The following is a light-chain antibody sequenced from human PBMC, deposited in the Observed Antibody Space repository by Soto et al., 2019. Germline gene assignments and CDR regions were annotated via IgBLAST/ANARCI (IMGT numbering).Light chain of an antibody. CDR3: QHVNSYPRA. V-gene: IGKV1-9*01. Sequence: DIHLTRSPSSLPASVGERVTITCRASQAITNNLAWYQQKPGNPPRLLIYDESTLHSGVPSRFSGRKVGTQFILTIDSLQPEDFATYYCQHVNSYPRAFGGGTKVDI. CDR1: QAITNN. J-gene: IGKJ4*01. CDR2: DES.